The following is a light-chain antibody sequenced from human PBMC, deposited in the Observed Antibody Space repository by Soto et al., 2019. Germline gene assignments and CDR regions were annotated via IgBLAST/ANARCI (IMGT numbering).Light chain of an antibody. CDR1: QSVSSSY. CDR3: QQYGSSLTWT. Sequence: IVLTLSPGTLSLSPGERATLYCRASQSVSSSYLAWYQQKPGQAPRLLIYGASSRATGIPDRFSGSGPGTDFTLTISRLEPEDFAVYYCQQYGSSLTWTFGQGTKVDI. V-gene: IGKV3-20*01. J-gene: IGKJ1*01. CDR2: GAS.